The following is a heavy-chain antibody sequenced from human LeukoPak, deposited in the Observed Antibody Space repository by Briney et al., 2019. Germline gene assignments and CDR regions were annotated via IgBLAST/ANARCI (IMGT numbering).Heavy chain of an antibody. CDR2: ISSSSSYI. CDR3: ARVYAAGTYYFDY. V-gene: IGHV3-21*01. D-gene: IGHD6-13*01. Sequence: GGSLRLSCAASGFTFSSYSMNWVRQAPGKGLEWVSSISSSSSYIYYADSVKGRFTISRDNAKNSLYLQMNSLRAEGTAVYYCARVYAAGTYYFDYWGQGTLVTVSS. J-gene: IGHJ4*02. CDR1: GFTFSSYS.